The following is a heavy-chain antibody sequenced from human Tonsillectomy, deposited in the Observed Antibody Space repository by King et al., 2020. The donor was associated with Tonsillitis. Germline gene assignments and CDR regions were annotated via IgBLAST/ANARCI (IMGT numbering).Heavy chain of an antibody. V-gene: IGHV3-23*04. D-gene: IGHD3-9*01. Sequence: VQLVESGGGLVQPGGSLRLSCAASGFTFSSYAMSWVRQAPGKGLEWVSAISGSGGSTYYADSVKGRFTISRDNSKNTLYLQMNSLRAEDTAVYYCAKLQTIYYDILTGYYGAFDYWGQGTLVTVSS. CDR3: AKLQTIYYDILTGYYGAFDY. CDR1: GFTFSSYA. J-gene: IGHJ4*02. CDR2: ISGSGGST.